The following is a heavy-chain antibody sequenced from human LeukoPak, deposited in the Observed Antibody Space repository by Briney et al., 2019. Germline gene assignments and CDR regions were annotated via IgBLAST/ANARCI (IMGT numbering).Heavy chain of an antibody. D-gene: IGHD6-19*01. V-gene: IGHV3-21*01. CDR3: ARGLDSSGWDD. CDR1: GFTFSSYS. J-gene: IGHJ4*02. CDR2: ISSSSSYI. Sequence: AESLRLSCAASGFTFSSYSMNWVRQAPGKGLEWVSSISSSSSYIYYADSVKGRFTISRDNAKNSLYLQMNSLRAEDTAVYYCARGLDSSGWDDWGQGTLVTVSS.